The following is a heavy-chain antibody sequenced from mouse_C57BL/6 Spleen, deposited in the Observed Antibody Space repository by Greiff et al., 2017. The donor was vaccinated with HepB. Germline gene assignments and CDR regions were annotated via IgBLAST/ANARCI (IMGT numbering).Heavy chain of an antibody. CDR3: ARSNYDGYSSFAY. CDR1: GYTFTDYY. J-gene: IGHJ3*01. D-gene: IGHD2-3*01. CDR2: IFPGSGST. V-gene: IGHV1-75*01. Sequence: QVQLKESGPELVKPGASVKISCKASGYTFTDYYINWVKQRPGQGLEWIGWIFPGSGSTYYNEKFKGKATLTVDKSSSTAYMLLSSLTSEDSAVYFCARSNYDGYSSFAYWGQGTLVTVSA.